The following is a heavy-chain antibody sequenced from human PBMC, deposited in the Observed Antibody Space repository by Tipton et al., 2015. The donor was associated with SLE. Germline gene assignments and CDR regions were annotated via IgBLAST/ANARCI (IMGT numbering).Heavy chain of an antibody. CDR1: GFTFTAYG. J-gene: IGHJ4*02. CDR3: AGPSGGSLDY. Sequence: SLRLSCAASGFTFTAYGMHWVRQAPGKGLEWVAVIWYDGSSKYYADSVKGRFTISRDNSKNTLYLQMNSLRAEDTAVYYCAGPSGGSLDYWGQGTLVTVSS. V-gene: IGHV3-33*08. CDR2: IWYDGSSK.